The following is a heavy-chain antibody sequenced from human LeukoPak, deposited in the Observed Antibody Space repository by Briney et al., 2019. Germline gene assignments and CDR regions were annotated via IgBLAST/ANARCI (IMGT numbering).Heavy chain of an antibody. CDR3: ARRRPSIAVAAGGFDP. J-gene: IGHJ5*02. CDR2: IYTSGST. D-gene: IGHD6-19*01. CDR1: GGSISSGSYY. Sequence: SETLSLTCTVSGGSISSGSYYWSWIRQPAGKGLEWIGRIYTSGSTNYNPSLKSRVTISVDTSKNQFSLKLSSVTAADTAVYYCARRRPSIAVAAGGFDPWGQGTLVTVSS. V-gene: IGHV4-61*02.